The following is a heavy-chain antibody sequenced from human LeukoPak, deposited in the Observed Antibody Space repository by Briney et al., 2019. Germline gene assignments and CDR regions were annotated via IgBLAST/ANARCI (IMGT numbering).Heavy chain of an antibody. V-gene: IGHV4-4*02. Sequence: PSETLSLTCTVSGDPINSYYWSWVRQPPGKGLEWIGEIYHSGSTNYNPSLKSRVTMSVDKSKNQFSLKLNSVTAADTAVYYCARRSTVTTFDYWGQGTLVTVSS. J-gene: IGHJ4*02. D-gene: IGHD4-17*01. CDR2: IYHSGST. CDR1: GDPINSYY. CDR3: ARRSTVTTFDY.